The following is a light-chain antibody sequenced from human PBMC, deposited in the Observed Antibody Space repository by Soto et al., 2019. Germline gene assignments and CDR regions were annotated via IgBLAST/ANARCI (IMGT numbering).Light chain of an antibody. CDR3: CSYAGSVTFVV. CDR1: NSDVGSYNL. Sequence: QSALTQPASVSGSPGQSITISCTGTNSDVGSYNLVSWYQQHPSKAPKLMIYEGSKRPSGISNRFSGSKSGNTASLTISGLQAEDEADYYCCSYAGSVTFVVFGGGTKLTVL. V-gene: IGLV2-23*03. CDR2: EGS. J-gene: IGLJ2*01.